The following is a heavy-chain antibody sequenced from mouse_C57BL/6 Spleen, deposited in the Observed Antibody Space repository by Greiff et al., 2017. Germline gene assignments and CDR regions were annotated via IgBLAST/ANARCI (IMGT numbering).Heavy chain of an antibody. CDR1: GYTFTSYG. CDR2: IYPRSGNT. CDR3: ARERDYYGSSLYYYAMDY. V-gene: IGHV1-81*01. Sequence: VQLQQSGAELARPGASVKLSCKASGYTFTSYGISWVKQRTGQGLEWIGEIYPRSGNTYYNEKFKGKATLTADKSSSTAYMALRSLTSEDSAVYFCARERDYYGSSLYYYAMDYWGQGTSVTVSS. J-gene: IGHJ4*01. D-gene: IGHD1-1*01.